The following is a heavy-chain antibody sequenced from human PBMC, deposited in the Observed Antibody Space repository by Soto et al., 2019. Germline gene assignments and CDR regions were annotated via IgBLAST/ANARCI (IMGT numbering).Heavy chain of an antibody. D-gene: IGHD4-17*01. CDR2: IKQDGSEK. CDR3: MTTVTTFGC. CDR1: GFTLSNYW. J-gene: IGHJ4*02. Sequence: EVQLVESGGGLVQPGGSLRLSCTASGFTLSNYWMNWVRQAPEKGLEWVANIKQDGSEKNYVDSVKGRFTISRDNAKNSLYLQMNSLSADDTAMYYCMTTVTTFGCWGQGTLVTVSS. V-gene: IGHV3-7*05.